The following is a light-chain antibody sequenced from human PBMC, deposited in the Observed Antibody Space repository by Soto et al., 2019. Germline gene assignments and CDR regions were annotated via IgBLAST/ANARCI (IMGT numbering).Light chain of an antibody. CDR2: GAS. Sequence: EIVMTQSAASLSVSPGERATLSYRASQSVSSNLAWYQQKPGQAPRLLIYGASTRATDIAARISGSGSGTEFTFTISSLQSEDFAVYYCQQYNKWPLTFGGGTKVEIK. CDR1: QSVSSN. V-gene: IGKV3-15*01. J-gene: IGKJ4*01. CDR3: QQYNKWPLT.